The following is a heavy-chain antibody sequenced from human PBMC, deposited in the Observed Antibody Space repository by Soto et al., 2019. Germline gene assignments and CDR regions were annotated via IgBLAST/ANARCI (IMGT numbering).Heavy chain of an antibody. D-gene: IGHD5-18*01. V-gene: IGHV1-46*01. CDR2: INPSGGST. CDR3: ARDERDTAMVSAFDI. J-gene: IGHJ3*02. CDR1: GYTFTSYD. Sequence: ASVKVSCKASGYTFTSYDMRWVRQAPGQGLEWMGIINPSGGSTSYAQKFQGRVTMTRDTSTSTVYMELSSLRSEDTAVYYCARDERDTAMVSAFDIWGQGTMVTVSS.